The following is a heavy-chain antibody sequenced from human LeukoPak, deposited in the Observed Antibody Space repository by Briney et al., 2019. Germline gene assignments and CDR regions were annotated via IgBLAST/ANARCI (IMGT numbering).Heavy chain of an antibody. V-gene: IGHV3-64*01. D-gene: IGHD3-10*01. CDR1: GFTFSSYA. CDR2: ISSNGGST. CDR3: ARGGLWFGELPYDY. J-gene: IGHJ4*02. Sequence: PGGSLRLSCAASGFTFSSYAMHWVRQAPGKGLEYVSAISSNGGSTYYANSVKGRFTISRDNSKNTLYLQMGSLRAEDMAVYYCARGGLWFGELPYDYWGQGTLVTVSS.